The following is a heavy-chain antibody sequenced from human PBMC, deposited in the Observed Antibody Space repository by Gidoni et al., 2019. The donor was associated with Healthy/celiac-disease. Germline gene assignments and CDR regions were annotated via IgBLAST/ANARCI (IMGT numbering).Heavy chain of an antibody. Sequence: QVQLVESGGGVVQPGRSLRLSCAASGFTFSRYGMHWVRQGPGKGLECVAVIWYDGSNKYYADSVKGRFTISRDNSKNTLYLQMNSLRAEDTAVYYCARDRYDFWSGYSYAFDIWGQGTMVTVSS. J-gene: IGHJ3*02. CDR3: ARDRYDFWSGYSYAFDI. CDR1: GFTFSRYG. CDR2: IWYDGSNK. D-gene: IGHD3-3*01. V-gene: IGHV3-33*01.